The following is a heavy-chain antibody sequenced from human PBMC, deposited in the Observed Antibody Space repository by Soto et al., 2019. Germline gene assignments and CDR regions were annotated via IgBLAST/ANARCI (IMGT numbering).Heavy chain of an antibody. V-gene: IGHV3-74*01. CDR3: ARGAFEGSFDWLPFV. D-gene: IGHD3-9*01. Sequence: VGSLRLSCASSVFTFSSYWMHCVRQSPGKGLVWVSRINSDGSSTSYADSVKGRFTISRDNAKNTLYLQMNSLRAEDTAVYYCARGAFEGSFDWLPFVWGQGTTVIVSS. J-gene: IGHJ6*01. CDR2: INSDGSST. CDR1: VFTFSSYW.